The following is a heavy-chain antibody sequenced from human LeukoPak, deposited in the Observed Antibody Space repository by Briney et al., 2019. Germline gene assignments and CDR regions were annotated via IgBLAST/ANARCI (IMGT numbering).Heavy chain of an antibody. CDR3: ARDLGGYDRYYYYYYYGMDV. Sequence: VASVKVSCKASGYXFTGYYIHWVRQAPGQGLEWMGWINPNSGGTNYAQKFQGRFTMTRDTSISTAYMELSRLRSDDTAVYYCARDLGGYDRYYYYYYYGMDVWGQGTTVTVSS. J-gene: IGHJ6*02. CDR2: INPNSGGT. D-gene: IGHD5-12*01. CDR1: GYXFTGYY. V-gene: IGHV1-2*02.